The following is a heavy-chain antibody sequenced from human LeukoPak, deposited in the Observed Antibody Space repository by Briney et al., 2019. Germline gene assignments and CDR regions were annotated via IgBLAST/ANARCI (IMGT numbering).Heavy chain of an antibody. Sequence: GGSLRLSCAASGFTFSSYAMSWLRQAPGKGLEWVSAISGSGGSTYYADSVKGRFTISGDNSKNTLYLQMNSLRAEDTAVYYCAKDGYCSSTSCYPAPYWGQGTLVTVSS. CDR3: AKDGYCSSTSCYPAPY. CDR1: GFTFSSYA. V-gene: IGHV3-23*01. D-gene: IGHD2-2*01. CDR2: ISGSGGST. J-gene: IGHJ4*02.